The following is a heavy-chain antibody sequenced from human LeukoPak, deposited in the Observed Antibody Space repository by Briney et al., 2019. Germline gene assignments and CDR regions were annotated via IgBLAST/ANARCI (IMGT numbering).Heavy chain of an antibody. J-gene: IGHJ4*02. CDR3: ARVFDS. Sequence: SETLSLTCAVYGGSFSGYYWSWIRQPPGKGLEWIGEINHSGSTNYNPSLKSRVTISIDTSKNQFSLKLTYVTAADTAVYYCARVFDSWGQGTLVTVSS. CDR1: GGSFSGYY. V-gene: IGHV4-34*01. CDR2: INHSGST.